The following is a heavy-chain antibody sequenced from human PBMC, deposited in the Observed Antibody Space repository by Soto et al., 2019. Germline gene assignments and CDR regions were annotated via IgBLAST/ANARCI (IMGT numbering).Heavy chain of an antibody. V-gene: IGHV1-3*01. D-gene: IGHD3-10*01. Sequence: QVQLVQSGAEVKKPGASVKVSCKASGYTFSNYLLHWVRQAPGQGLEWMGWINAGNGHTKYSQKFQGRVTLTSDTPATTAYTELSSLRSADTAVYYCASPSYGSGSYYWGQGTLVTVSS. CDR3: ASPSYGSGSYY. J-gene: IGHJ4*02. CDR2: INAGNGHT. CDR1: GYTFSNYL.